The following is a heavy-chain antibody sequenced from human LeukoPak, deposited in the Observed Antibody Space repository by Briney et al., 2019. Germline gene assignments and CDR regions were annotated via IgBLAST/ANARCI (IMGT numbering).Heavy chain of an antibody. D-gene: IGHD3-22*01. CDR2: TYPNSGGT. Sequence: ASVKVSCTASGYTFSSYYMHWVRQAPGQGLEWMGWTYPNSGGTKYAQKFQGRVTMTRDTSISTPYMERSSLTSDDTAVYYCASVTYSDYSGPDYWGQGTLVTVSS. CDR3: ASVTYSDYSGPDY. J-gene: IGHJ4*02. CDR1: GYTFSSYY. V-gene: IGHV1-2*02.